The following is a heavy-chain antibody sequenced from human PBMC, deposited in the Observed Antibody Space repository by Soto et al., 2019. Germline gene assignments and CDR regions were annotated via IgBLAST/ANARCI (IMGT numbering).Heavy chain of an antibody. CDR1: GGTFGSYA. CDR3: ARSQGSSTSLEIYYYCYYGMDV. J-gene: IGHJ6*02. D-gene: IGHD2-2*01. V-gene: IGHV1-69*01. CDR2: IIPIPGTA. Sequence: QVQLVQSGAEVKKPGSSVKVSCKASGGTFGSYAISWVRQAPGQGLEWMGGIIPIPGTANYAQKFQGRVTIAADESTSTAYMELSSLRSEETAVYYFARSQGSSTSLEIYYYCYYGMDVWGQGTTVTVSS.